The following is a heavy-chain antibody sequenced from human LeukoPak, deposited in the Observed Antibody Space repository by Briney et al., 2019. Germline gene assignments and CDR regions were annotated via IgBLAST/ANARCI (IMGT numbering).Heavy chain of an antibody. CDR2: IRSKAYGGTT. J-gene: IGHJ1*01. V-gene: IGHV3-49*04. D-gene: IGHD4-23*01. CDR3: TFDYGGNTGYFQH. CDR1: GFTFGNYA. Sequence: PGRSLRLSCTASGFTFGNYAMSWVRQAPGEGLEWVGFIRSKAYGGTTEYAASVKGRFTISRDDSKSIAYLQMNSLKTEDTAVYYCTFDYGGNTGYFQHWGQGTLVTVSS.